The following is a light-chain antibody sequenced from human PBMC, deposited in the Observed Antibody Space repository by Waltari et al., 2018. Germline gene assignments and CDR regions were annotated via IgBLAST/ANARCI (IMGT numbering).Light chain of an antibody. CDR3: QVWDANNEYV. CDR2: YDS. CDR1: NIGSKS. V-gene: IGLV3-21*04. Sequence: SYVLTQPPSVSVAPGKTASITCGVNNIGSKSVHWYQQKPGQAPVLVIHYDSGRPSWIPERFSGSYSGNTATLTISRVEAGDEADYYCQVWDANNEYVFGTGTKVTVL. J-gene: IGLJ1*01.